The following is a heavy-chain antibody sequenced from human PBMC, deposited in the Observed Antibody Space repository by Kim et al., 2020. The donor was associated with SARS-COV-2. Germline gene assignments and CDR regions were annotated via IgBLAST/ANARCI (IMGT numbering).Heavy chain of an antibody. Sequence: SGGSTSYAQKFQGRVTMTRDTSTSTVYMELSSLRSEDTAVYYCARAGLGYWGQGTLVTVSS. CDR2: SGGST. V-gene: IGHV1-46*01. J-gene: IGHJ4*02. CDR3: ARAGLGY. D-gene: IGHD2-8*02.